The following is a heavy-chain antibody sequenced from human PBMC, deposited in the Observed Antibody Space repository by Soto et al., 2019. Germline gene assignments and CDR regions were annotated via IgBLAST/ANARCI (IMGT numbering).Heavy chain of an antibody. J-gene: IGHJ4*02. CDR3: ARTLSYSGYDLGGQYFDY. V-gene: IGHV4-59*01. CDR1: GGSISSYY. CDR2: IYYSGST. D-gene: IGHD5-12*01. Sequence: TSETLSLTYTVSGGSISSYYWSWIRQPPGKGLEWIGYIYYSGSTNYNPSLKSRVTISVDTSKNQFSLKLSSVTAADTAVYYCARTLSYSGYDLGGQYFDYWGQGTLVTVSS.